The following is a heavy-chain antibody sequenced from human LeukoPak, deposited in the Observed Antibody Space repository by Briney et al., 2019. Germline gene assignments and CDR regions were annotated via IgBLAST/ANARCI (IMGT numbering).Heavy chain of an antibody. D-gene: IGHD2-8*01. CDR3: ARNGPRPGDWFDP. CDR1: GDSITSGDYY. V-gene: IGHV4-31*03. J-gene: IGHJ5*02. CDR2: IYYSGST. Sequence: NPSQTLSLTCTVSGDSITSGDYYWSWIRQHPRKGLEWIAYIYYSGSTYYNPSLKGRVTISVDTSKNQFSLKLSSVTAADTAVYYCARNGPRPGDWFDPWGQGTLVTVSS.